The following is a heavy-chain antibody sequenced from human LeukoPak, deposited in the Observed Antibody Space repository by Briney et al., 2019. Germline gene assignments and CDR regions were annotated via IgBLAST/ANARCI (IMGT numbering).Heavy chain of an antibody. CDR3: ARAISGYSYAYGGYYYYGMDV. Sequence: GASVKVSCKASGYTFTSYDINWVRQATGQGLEWMGWMNPNSGNTGYAQKFQGRVTITRNTSISTAYMGLSSLRSGDTAVYYCARAISGYSYAYGGYYYYGMDVWGQGTTVTVSS. J-gene: IGHJ6*02. CDR2: MNPNSGNT. CDR1: GYTFTSYD. V-gene: IGHV1-8*03. D-gene: IGHD5-18*01.